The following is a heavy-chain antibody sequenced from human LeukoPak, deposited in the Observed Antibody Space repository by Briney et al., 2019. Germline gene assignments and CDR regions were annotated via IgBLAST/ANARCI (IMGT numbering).Heavy chain of an antibody. CDR3: ARGRIQLWLIGNWFDP. Sequence: NPSETLSLTCTVSGVSIASYYWSWIRQPPGKGLEWIGEINHSGSTNYNPSLKSRVTISVDTSKNQFSLKLSSVTAADTAVYYCARGRIQLWLIGNWFDPWGQGTLVTVSS. CDR1: GVSIASYY. D-gene: IGHD5-18*01. CDR2: INHSGST. J-gene: IGHJ5*02. V-gene: IGHV4-34*01.